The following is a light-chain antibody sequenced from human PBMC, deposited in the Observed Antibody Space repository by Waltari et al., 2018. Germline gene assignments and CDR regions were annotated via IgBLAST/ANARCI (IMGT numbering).Light chain of an antibody. CDR2: WAS. V-gene: IGKV4-1*01. Sequence: IVMTQSPHSLAVSMGEQPTIICKSSHSVLFTSNNKTYLAWYQQKPGQPPQLLIYWASTRDSGVPGRCSGSGSGTDFSLTISGLQAEDVVVYYWQKNYSTPAFGQGTKLAI. CDR1: HSVLFTSNNKTY. J-gene: IGKJ2*01. CDR3: QKNYSTPA.